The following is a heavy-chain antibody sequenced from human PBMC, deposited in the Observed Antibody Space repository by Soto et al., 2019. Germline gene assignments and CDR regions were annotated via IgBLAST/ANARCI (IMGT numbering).Heavy chain of an antibody. D-gene: IGHD3-22*01. CDR2: IYWDDDK. V-gene: IGHV2-5*02. CDR1: GFSLSTTGVA. J-gene: IGHJ3*02. Sequence: QITLKESGPTLVKPAQTLTLTCTFSGFSLSTTGVAVGWIRQPPGKALEWLALIYWDDDKRYSPSLKSRLIITTATSESQVVLRMTNMVALDTARYSCAPRLTSPYYYAGSDYPHVFDIWGQGTVVTVSS. CDR3: APRLTSPYYYAGSDYPHVFDI.